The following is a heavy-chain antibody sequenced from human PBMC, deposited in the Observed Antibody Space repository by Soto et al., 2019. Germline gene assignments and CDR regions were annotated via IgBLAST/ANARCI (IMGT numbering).Heavy chain of an antibody. D-gene: IGHD2-15*01. CDR3: ARDTYNTQAQNWGSGGSCPDY. CDR2: IWYDGSNK. J-gene: IGHJ4*02. Sequence: GGSLRLSCAASGFTFSSYGMHWVRQAPGKGLEWVAVIWYDGSNKYYADSVKGRFTISRDNSKNTLYLQMNSLRAEDTAVYYCARDTYNTQAQNWGSGGSCPDYWGQGTLVTVSS. CDR1: GFTFSSYG. V-gene: IGHV3-33*08.